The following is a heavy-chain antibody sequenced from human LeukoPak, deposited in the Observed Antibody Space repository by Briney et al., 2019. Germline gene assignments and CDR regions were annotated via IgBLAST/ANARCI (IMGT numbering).Heavy chain of an antibody. J-gene: IGHJ4*02. Sequence: SGTLSLTCAVSGGSISSSNWWSWVRQPPGKGLEWIGEIYHSGSTNYNPSLKSRVTISVDKSKNQFSLKLSSVTAADTAVYYCASSQRITIFGVVNTAFNYWGQGTLVTVSS. D-gene: IGHD3-3*01. CDR2: IYHSGST. CDR1: GGSISSSNW. CDR3: ASSQRITIFGVVNTAFNY. V-gene: IGHV4-4*02.